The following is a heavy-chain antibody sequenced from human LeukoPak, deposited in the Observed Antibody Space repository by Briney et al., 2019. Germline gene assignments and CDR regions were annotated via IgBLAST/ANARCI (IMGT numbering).Heavy chain of an antibody. CDR3: AKDLGRYRNNFFDY. V-gene: IGHV3-23*01. CDR2: ISGSGGGT. J-gene: IGHJ4*02. CDR1: GFTFSSIA. Sequence: GGSLRLSCAASGFTFSSIAMSWVRQAPDKGLEWVSTISGSGGGTYYADSVKGRFTISRDDSKNTLYLKMNRLRADDKDVYYCAKDLGRYRNNFFDYWGQGNLVTVSS. D-gene: IGHD1-26*01.